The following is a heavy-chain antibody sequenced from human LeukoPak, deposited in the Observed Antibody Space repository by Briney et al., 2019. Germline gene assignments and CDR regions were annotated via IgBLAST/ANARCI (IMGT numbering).Heavy chain of an antibody. CDR3: ARTYYYDSSAFDY. Sequence: DSVKVSCKASGYTFTGYYMHWVRQAPGQGLEWMGWINPNSGGTNYAQKFQGRVTMTRDTSISTAYMELSRLRSDDTAVYYCARTYYYDSSAFDYWGQGTLVTVSS. CDR2: INPNSGGT. CDR1: GYTFTGYY. D-gene: IGHD3-22*01. J-gene: IGHJ4*02. V-gene: IGHV1-2*02.